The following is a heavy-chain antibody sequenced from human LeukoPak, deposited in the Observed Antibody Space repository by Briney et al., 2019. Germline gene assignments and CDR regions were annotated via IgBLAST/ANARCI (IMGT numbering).Heavy chain of an antibody. CDR2: INPNIGDT. D-gene: IGHD3-16*01. V-gene: IGHV1-2*02. J-gene: IGHJ4*02. CDR3: ATQRGSYLWGTDFDY. CDR1: GYTFTDYY. Sequence: ASVKVSCKASGYTFTDYYMHWVRQAPGQGLEWMGWINPNIGDTNYAQKFQGRVTMTRDTSISTAYMELSRLRSDDTAVYYCATQRGSYLWGTDFDYWGQGTLVTVSS.